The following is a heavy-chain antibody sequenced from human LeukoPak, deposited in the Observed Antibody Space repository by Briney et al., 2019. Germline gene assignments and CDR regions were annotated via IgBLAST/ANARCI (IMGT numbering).Heavy chain of an antibody. CDR2: IFYSGST. D-gene: IGHD3-10*01. V-gene: IGHV4-59*12. CDR1: GFTFSSYE. CDR3: AKSNGYGLVDI. Sequence: GSLRLSCAASGFTFSSYEMHWVRQPPGKGLEWIGNIFYSGSTYYSPSLKSRVTISLDTSGNQFSLKLNSVTAADTAVYYCAKSNGYGLVDIWGQGTMVTVSS. J-gene: IGHJ3*02.